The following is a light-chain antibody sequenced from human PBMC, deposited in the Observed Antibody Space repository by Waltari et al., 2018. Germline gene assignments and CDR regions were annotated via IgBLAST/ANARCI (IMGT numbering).Light chain of an antibody. CDR2: RVS. CDR3: VQGTHWAWT. CDR1: QSLVHSDGNTN. Sequence: DVVLTQSLLSLPVTIGQAASISCRSSQSLVHSDGNTNLHWWHPRPGQSPRRLCYRVSQRVSGVPDRFSSSGSGTHLTLKISRVEAEDVGIYFCVQGTHWAWTFGQGTKVDIK. V-gene: IGKV2-30*02. J-gene: IGKJ1*01.